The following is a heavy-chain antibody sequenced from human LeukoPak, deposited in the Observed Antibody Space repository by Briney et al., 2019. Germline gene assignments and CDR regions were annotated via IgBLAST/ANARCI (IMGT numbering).Heavy chain of an antibody. CDR1: GFTFSSYS. CDR2: ISSSSSYI. V-gene: IGHV3-21*01. D-gene: IGHD3-22*01. Sequence: GGSLRLSCAASGFTFSSYSMNWVRQAPGKGLEWVSSISSSSSYIYYADSVKGRFTISRDNAKNSLYLQMNSLRAEDTAVYYCARDGVSGYYYVGAFDIWGQGTMVTVSS. CDR3: ARDGVSGYYYVGAFDI. J-gene: IGHJ3*02.